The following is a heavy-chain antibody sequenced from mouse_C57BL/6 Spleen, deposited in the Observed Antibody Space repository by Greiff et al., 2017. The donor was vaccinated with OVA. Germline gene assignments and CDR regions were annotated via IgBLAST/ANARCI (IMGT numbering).Heavy chain of an antibody. CDR2: ISSGSSTI. CDR1: GFTFSDYG. V-gene: IGHV5-17*01. Sequence: EVMLVESGGGLVKPGGSLKLSCAASGFTFSDYGMHWVRQAPEKGLEWVAYISSGSSTIYYADTVKGRFTITRDNAKHTLFLQMTSLRSEDTAMYYCARKHYYGSSYGYVDVWGTGTTVTVSS. D-gene: IGHD1-1*01. CDR3: ARKHYYGSSYGYVDV. J-gene: IGHJ1*03.